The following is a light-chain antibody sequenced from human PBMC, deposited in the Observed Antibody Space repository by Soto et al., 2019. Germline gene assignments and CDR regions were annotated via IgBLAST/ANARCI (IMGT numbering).Light chain of an antibody. CDR1: QSVRSY. V-gene: IGKV3-20*01. Sequence: EIVMTRSPATLSVSPGERATLSCRASQSVRSYLAWYQQKPGQAPRLLIYSTSRRATGIQDRFSGGGSGTDFTLAIRRLEPEDFALYYCKQYDGSPITFGQGTRLEIK. J-gene: IGKJ5*01. CDR3: KQYDGSPIT. CDR2: STS.